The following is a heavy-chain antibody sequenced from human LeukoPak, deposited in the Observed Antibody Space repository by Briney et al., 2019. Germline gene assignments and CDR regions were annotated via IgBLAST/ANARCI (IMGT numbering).Heavy chain of an antibody. J-gene: IGHJ4*02. Sequence: PSETLSLTCTVSDASISGYYWSWIRQPPGKGLERIGSIHFSGSTNYNPSLRSRVTISVDTSKNQLSLKLSSVTAADTAVYYCARDLGGIYFDYWGQGTLVTVSS. D-gene: IGHD1-26*01. CDR1: DASISGYY. V-gene: IGHV4-59*01. CDR2: IHFSGST. CDR3: ARDLGGIYFDY.